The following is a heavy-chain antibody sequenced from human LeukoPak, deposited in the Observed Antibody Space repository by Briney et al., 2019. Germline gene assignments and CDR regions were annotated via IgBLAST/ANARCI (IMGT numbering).Heavy chain of an antibody. CDR2: IYYSGST. J-gene: IGHJ4*02. Sequence: SETLSLTCTVSGGSISSYYWSWIRQPPGKGLELIGYIYYSGSTNYNPSLKSRVTISVDTSKNQFSLKLSSVTAADTAVYYCVRARESIFGVVPFDYWGQGTLVTVSS. V-gene: IGHV4-59*01. D-gene: IGHD3-3*01. CDR1: GGSISSYY. CDR3: VRARESIFGVVPFDY.